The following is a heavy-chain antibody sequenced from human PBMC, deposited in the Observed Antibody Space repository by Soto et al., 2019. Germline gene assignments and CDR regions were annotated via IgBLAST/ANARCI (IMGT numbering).Heavy chain of an antibody. V-gene: IGHV4-39*01. CDR2: INYNGGT. CDR1: GDSISSSSYY. Sequence: SETLSLTCTVSGDSISSSSYYWGWIRQPPGKGLAWIGSINYNGGTYYNPSLRSRVAISVDTSKSQFSLKLSSVTAADTAGYYCARHLGVFSFFGVLHPLFDYWGQGTLVTVSS. D-gene: IGHD3-3*01. CDR3: ARHLGVFSFFGVLHPLFDY. J-gene: IGHJ4*02.